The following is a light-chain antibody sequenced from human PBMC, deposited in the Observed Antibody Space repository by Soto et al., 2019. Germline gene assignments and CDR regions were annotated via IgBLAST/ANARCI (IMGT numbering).Light chain of an antibody. CDR3: QTWGSYVI. CDR2: LNSDGSH. V-gene: IGLV4-69*01. Sequence: QLVLTQSPSASASLGASVKLTCTLSSGHSSYAIAWHQQQPEKGPRYLMKLNSDGSHSKGDGIPDRFSGSSSGAERSLTISSLQSEDEADYYCQTWGSYVIFGGGTKLTVL. CDR1: SGHSSYA. J-gene: IGLJ2*01.